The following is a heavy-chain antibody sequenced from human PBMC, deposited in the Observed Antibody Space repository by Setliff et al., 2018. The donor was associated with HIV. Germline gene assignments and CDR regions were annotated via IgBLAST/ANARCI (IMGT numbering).Heavy chain of an antibody. Sequence: GASVKVSCKVSGYPLSELSIHWVRQAPGKGLEWMGGSDAEDGESVYAQKFQDRVTMTEDRSTDTAYMELSSLRSEDTAVYYCARADSSNWYHVDYWGQGTLVTVSS. CDR2: SDAEDGES. CDR1: GYPLSELS. CDR3: ARADSSNWYHVDY. J-gene: IGHJ4*02. D-gene: IGHD6-13*01. V-gene: IGHV1-24*01.